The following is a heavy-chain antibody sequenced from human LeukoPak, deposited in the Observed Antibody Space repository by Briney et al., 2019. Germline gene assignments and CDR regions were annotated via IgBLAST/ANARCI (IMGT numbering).Heavy chain of an antibody. CDR1: GGSISSSSYY. D-gene: IGHD1-26*01. J-gene: IGHJ2*01. CDR2: IYYSGST. V-gene: IGHV4-39*01. CDR3: ARANRIVGATTNYWYFDL. Sequence: SETLSLTYTVSGGSISSSSYYWGWIRQPPGKGLEWIGSIYYSGSTYYNPSLKSRVTISVDTSKNQFSLKLSSVTAADTAVYYCARANRIVGATTNYWYFDLWGRGTLVTVSS.